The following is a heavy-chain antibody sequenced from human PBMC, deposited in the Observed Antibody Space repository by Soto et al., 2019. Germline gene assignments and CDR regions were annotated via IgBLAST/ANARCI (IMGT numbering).Heavy chain of an antibody. CDR2: IKPDGSER. V-gene: IGHV3-7*01. Sequence: EVQLVESGGCLVQPGGSLRLSCAASGFTFSTYFMTWVRQAPGKGLEWVATIKPDGSERWYVDSVKGRFTISRDNAKNSLYLEMNSRRAEDTAVYFCASDLNWPNFWGQGSLVAVSS. D-gene: IGHD1-20*01. J-gene: IGHJ4*02. CDR3: ASDLNWPNF. CDR1: GFTFSTYF.